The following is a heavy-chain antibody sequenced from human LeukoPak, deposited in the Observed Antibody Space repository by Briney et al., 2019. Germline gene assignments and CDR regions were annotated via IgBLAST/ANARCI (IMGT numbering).Heavy chain of an antibody. V-gene: IGHV1-18*01. D-gene: IGHD3-22*01. Sequence: ASVKVSCKASGYTFTSYGISWVRQAPGQGLEWMGWISAYNGNTNYAQKLQGRVTMTTDTSKSTAYMELRSLRSDDTAVYDCARDLVYYYDSSGPGAFDIWGQGTMVTVSS. J-gene: IGHJ3*02. CDR1: GYTFTSYG. CDR3: ARDLVYYYDSSGPGAFDI. CDR2: ISAYNGNT.